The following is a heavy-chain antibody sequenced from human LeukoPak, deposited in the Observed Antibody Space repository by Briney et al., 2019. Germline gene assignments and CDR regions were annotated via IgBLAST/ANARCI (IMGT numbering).Heavy chain of an antibody. J-gene: IGHJ4*02. CDR1: GFTFSSYG. CDR2: ISYDGSNK. D-gene: IGHD3-22*01. CDR3: AKAMYYYDSSGFNFPGD. V-gene: IGHV3-30*18. Sequence: PGRSLRLSCAASGFTFSSYGMHWVRQAPGKGLEWVAVISYDGSNKYYADSVKGRFTISRDNSKHTLFLQMNSLRAEDTAVYYCAKAMYYYDSSGFNFPGDWGQGTLVSVSS.